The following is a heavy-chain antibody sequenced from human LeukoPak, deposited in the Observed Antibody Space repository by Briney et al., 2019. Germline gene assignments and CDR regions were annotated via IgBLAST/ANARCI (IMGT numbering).Heavy chain of an antibody. Sequence: GGSLRLSCAASGFTVSRNYMSWVRQAPGRGLEWVSVIYSGGTTYYADSVKGRFTISRDISKNTLYLQMNSLTAEDTAVYYCAPSIAAPYSWFDPWGQGTLVTVSS. CDR3: APSIAAPYSWFDP. J-gene: IGHJ5*02. D-gene: IGHD6-6*01. V-gene: IGHV3-53*01. CDR2: IYSGGTT. CDR1: GFTVSRNY.